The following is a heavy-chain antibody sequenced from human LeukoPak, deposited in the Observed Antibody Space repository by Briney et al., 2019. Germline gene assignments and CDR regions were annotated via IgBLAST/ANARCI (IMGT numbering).Heavy chain of an antibody. CDR1: GYTFTGYY. D-gene: IGHD2-21*02. CDR3: ARDWAYCGGDCYSGYFQH. CDR2: INPSGGST. V-gene: IGHV1-46*01. J-gene: IGHJ1*01. Sequence: ASVKVSCKASGYTFTGYYMHWVRQAPGQGLEWMGIINPSGGSTSYAQKFQGRVTMTRDTSTSTVYMELSSLRSEDTAVYYCARDWAYCGGDCYSGYFQHWGQGTLVTVSS.